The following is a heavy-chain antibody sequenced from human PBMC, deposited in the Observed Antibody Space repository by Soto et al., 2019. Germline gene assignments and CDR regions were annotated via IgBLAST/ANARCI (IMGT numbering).Heavy chain of an antibody. CDR2: MYYSGST. V-gene: IGHV4-59*08. D-gene: IGHD6-13*01. CDR3: VRHGSISSFDY. J-gene: IGHJ4*02. Sequence: SETLSLTCTVSGGSISSYYWSWIRQPPGKGLEWIGYMYYSGSTNYNPSLKSRVTISVDTSKNQFSLKLSSVTAADTAVFYCVRHGSISSFDYWGQGSLVTVSS. CDR1: GGSISSYY.